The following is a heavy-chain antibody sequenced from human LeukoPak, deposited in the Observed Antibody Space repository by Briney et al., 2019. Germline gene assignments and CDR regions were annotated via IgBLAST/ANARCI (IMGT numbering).Heavy chain of an antibody. CDR3: AREPNSGWYGFDY. J-gene: IGHJ4*02. Sequence: SETLSLTCAVSGYSISSGYYWSWIRQPPGKGLEWIGYIYYSGSTNYNPPLKSRVTISVDTSKNQFSLKLSSVTAADTAVYYCAREPNSGWYGFDYRGQGTLVTVSS. V-gene: IGHV4-61*01. CDR2: IYYSGST. D-gene: IGHD6-19*01. CDR1: GYSISSGYY.